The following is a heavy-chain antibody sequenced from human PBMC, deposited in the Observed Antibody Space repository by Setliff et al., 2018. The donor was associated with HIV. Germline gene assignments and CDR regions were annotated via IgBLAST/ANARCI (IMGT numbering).Heavy chain of an antibody. D-gene: IGHD4-17*01. J-gene: IGHJ4*02. CDR3: ARDTVKATFSDY. V-gene: IGHV1-2*02. CDR2: INPNSGGT. Sequence: GASVKVSCKAYGGTFSSYAINWVRQAPGQGLEWMGWINPNSGGTNYAQKFQGRVTMTTDTSISTVYMELSSLTSADTAVYYCARDTVKATFSDYWGQGTLVTVSS. CDR1: GGTFSSYA.